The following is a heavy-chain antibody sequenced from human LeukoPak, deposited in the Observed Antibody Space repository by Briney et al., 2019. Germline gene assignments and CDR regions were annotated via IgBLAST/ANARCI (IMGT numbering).Heavy chain of an antibody. CDR2: ISGSGGST. V-gene: IGHV3-23*01. CDR3: AKGGSIAVAGTPLYY. J-gene: IGHJ4*02. D-gene: IGHD6-19*01. CDR1: GFTFSSYA. Sequence: GGSLRLSCAASGFTFSSYAMSWVRQAPGKGLEGVSAISGSGGSTYYADSVKGRFTISRDNSKNTLYLQMNSLRAEDTAVYYCAKGGSIAVAGTPLYYWGQGTLVTVSS.